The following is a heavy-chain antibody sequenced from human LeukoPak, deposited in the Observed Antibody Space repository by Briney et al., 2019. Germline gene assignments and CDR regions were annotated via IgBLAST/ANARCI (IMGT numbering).Heavy chain of an antibody. CDR3: ARAPIAAAGTYYYGLDV. V-gene: IGHV3-66*01. Sequence: PGGSLRLSCAASGFIVSNNYMSWVRQTPGKGLEWVSVIFSGGSTYYADSVKGRFTISRDDSKNSLYLQMNSLRAEDTALYYCARAPIAAAGTYYYGLDVWGQGTTVTVSS. J-gene: IGHJ6*02. CDR2: IFSGGST. CDR1: GFIVSNNY. D-gene: IGHD6-13*01.